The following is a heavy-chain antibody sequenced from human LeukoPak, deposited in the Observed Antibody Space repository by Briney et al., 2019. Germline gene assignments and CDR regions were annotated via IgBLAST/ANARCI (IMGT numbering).Heavy chain of an antibody. D-gene: IGHD2-15*01. CDR2: INPNSGGT. CDR1: GYTFTGYY. V-gene: IGHV1-2*06. CDR3: ARDQLYCSGGSCYSSGSNFQH. J-gene: IGHJ1*01. Sequence: ASVKVSCKASGYTFTGYYMHWVRQAPGQGLEWMGRINPNSGGTNYAQKFQGRVTMTRDTSISTAYMELSRLRSEDTAVYYCARDQLYCSGGSCYSSGSNFQHWGQGTLVTVSS.